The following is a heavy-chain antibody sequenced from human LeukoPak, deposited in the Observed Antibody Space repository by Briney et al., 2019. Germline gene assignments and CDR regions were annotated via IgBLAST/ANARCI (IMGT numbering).Heavy chain of an antibody. Sequence: ASVKVSCKASGYTFTGYYMHWVRQAPGQGLEWVGWINPDSGSTNYAQKFQGRVTMTRDTSIRTAYMELSRLRSDDTAVYYCARDGRGSRSSWFDPWGQGTLVTVSS. CDR1: GYTFTGYY. CDR2: INPDSGST. D-gene: IGHD3-10*01. J-gene: IGHJ5*02. V-gene: IGHV1-2*02. CDR3: ARDGRGSRSSWFDP.